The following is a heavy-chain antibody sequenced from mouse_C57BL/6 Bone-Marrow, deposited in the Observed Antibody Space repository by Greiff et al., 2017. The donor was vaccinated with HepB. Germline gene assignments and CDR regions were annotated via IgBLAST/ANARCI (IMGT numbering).Heavy chain of an antibody. CDR3: ARRGSRGYYAMDY. D-gene: IGHD1-1*01. CDR2: ISNLAYSI. V-gene: IGHV5-15*04. J-gene: IGHJ4*01. Sequence: EVKLEESGGGLVQPGGSLKLSCAASGFTFSDYGMAWVRQAPRKGPEWVAFISNLAYSIYYADTVTGRFTISRENAKNSLYLEMSSLRSEDTAMYYCARRGSRGYYAMDYWGQGTSVTVSS. CDR1: GFTFSDYG.